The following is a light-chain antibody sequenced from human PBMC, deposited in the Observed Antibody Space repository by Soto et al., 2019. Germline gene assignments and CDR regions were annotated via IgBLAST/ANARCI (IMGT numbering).Light chain of an antibody. V-gene: IGKV3-20*01. CDR3: QQYCRSPFT. J-gene: IGKJ3*01. CDR2: GAS. Sequence: ESVLTQSPGTLSLSPGEIATLSCRARQSVSSSYLAWYQQKPGQAPSLLIYGASTRATGIPDRFSGSGSGTDFTLTISRLEPEDFAVYYCQQYCRSPFTFGPGTKVDI. CDR1: QSVSSSY.